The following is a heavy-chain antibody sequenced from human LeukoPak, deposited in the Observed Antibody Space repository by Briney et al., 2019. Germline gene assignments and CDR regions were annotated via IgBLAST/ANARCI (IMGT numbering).Heavy chain of an antibody. CDR1: GGSISSGSYY. V-gene: IGHV4-61*02. D-gene: IGHD6-13*01. Sequence: SETLSLTCTVSGGSISSGSYYWSWIRQPAEKGLEWIGRIYTSGSTNYNPSLKSRVTISVDTSKNQFSLKLSSVTAADTAVYYCARERGIAAALYYFDYWGQGTLVTVSS. CDR3: ARERGIAAALYYFDY. J-gene: IGHJ4*02. CDR2: IYTSGST.